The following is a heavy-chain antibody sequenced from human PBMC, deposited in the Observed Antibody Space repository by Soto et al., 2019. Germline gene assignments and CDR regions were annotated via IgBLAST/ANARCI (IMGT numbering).Heavy chain of an antibody. CDR1: GYTFTSYG. D-gene: IGHD2-21*02. Sequence: QVQLVQSGAEVKKPGASVKVSCKASGYTFTSYGISWVRQAPGQGLEWMGWISAYNGNTNYAQKLQGRVTMTTDTSTSTAYRELRSLRSDDTAVYYCAGVLAYCGGDCYSHYYGMDVWGQGTTVTVSS. CDR3: AGVLAYCGGDCYSHYYGMDV. CDR2: ISAYNGNT. J-gene: IGHJ6*02. V-gene: IGHV1-18*01.